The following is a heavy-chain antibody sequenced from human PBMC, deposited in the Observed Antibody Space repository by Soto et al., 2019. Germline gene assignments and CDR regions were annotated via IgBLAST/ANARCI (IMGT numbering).Heavy chain of an antibody. CDR1: GFSFSISP. CDR3: ARDPTTSGGQHWAFNYFDS. V-gene: IGHV3-30-3*01. D-gene: IGHD7-27*01. CDR2: ISYDGTNK. J-gene: IGHJ4*02. Sequence: QVQLVESGGGVVQPGRSLRLSCAASGFSFSISPMHWVRQAPGKGPEWVALISYDGTNKFYADSVKGRFTISRDNSKSTLYLPVDSLRHEDAAVYYCARDPTTSGGQHWAFNYFDSWGQGTLVTVSS.